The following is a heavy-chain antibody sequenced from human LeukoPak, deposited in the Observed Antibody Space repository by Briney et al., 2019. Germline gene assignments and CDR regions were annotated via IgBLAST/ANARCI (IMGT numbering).Heavy chain of an antibody. Sequence: ASVKVSCKASGYTFTSYYMHWVRQAPGQGLEWVGIINPSGDPTTYAQKFQGRVTMTSDMSTSTVYMELSSLRSEDTAVYYCARVGLTPPPGYSSSWYPPIRAFDIWGQGTMVTVSS. CDR2: INPSGDPT. D-gene: IGHD6-13*01. CDR1: GYTFTSYY. J-gene: IGHJ3*02. V-gene: IGHV1-46*01. CDR3: ARVGLTPPPGYSSSWYPPIRAFDI.